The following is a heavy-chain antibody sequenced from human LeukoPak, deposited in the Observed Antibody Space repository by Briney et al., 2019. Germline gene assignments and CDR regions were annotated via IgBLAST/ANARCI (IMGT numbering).Heavy chain of an antibody. D-gene: IGHD5-24*01. CDR3: AREPQMATIRYFQH. CDR2: IHYSGIT. J-gene: IGHJ1*01. Sequence: SETLSLTCTVSGGSISSSNYYWGWIRQPPGKGLEWIGTIHYSGITYYNPSLRSRVTISADTSKNQFSLRLSSVTAADTAVYYCAREPQMATIRYFQHWGQGTLVTVSS. CDR1: GGSISSSNYY. V-gene: IGHV4-39*07.